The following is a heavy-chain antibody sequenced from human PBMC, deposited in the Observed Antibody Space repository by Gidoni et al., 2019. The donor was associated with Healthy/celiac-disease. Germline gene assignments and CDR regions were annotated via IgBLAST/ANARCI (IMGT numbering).Heavy chain of an antibody. V-gene: IGHV4-59*01. J-gene: IGHJ4*02. Sequence: QVQLQESGPGLVKPSETLSLTCPVPGGSISSYYWSWLRQPPGKGLEWFENIYYSGSTNYNPTLKRRVTRSVDTSKNKFSLKLSAVTAADTAVYYCARDRGQWLVRGYFDYWGQGTLVTVSS. CDR1: GGSISSYY. CDR2: IYYSGST. D-gene: IGHD6-19*01. CDR3: ARDRGQWLVRGYFDY.